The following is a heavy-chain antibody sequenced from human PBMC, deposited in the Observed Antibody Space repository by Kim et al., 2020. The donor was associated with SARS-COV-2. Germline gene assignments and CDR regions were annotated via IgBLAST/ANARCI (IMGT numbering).Heavy chain of an antibody. Sequence: GGSLRLSCAASGFTFSSYSMNWVRQAPGKGLEWVSSISSSSSYIYYADSVKGRFTISRDNAKNSLYLQMNSLRAEDTAVYYCARDQEGGFLEWRGVSSYWGQGTLVTVSS. CDR3: ARDQEGGFLEWRGVSSY. CDR1: GFTFSSYS. D-gene: IGHD3-3*01. J-gene: IGHJ4*02. CDR2: ISSSSSYI. V-gene: IGHV3-21*01.